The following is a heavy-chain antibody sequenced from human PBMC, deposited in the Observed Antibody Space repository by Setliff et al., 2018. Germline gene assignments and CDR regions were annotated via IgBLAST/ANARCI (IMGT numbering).Heavy chain of an antibody. V-gene: IGHV2-5*01. CDR3: AHKYGDYVRYFQH. CDR1: GFSLSTSGVG. D-gene: IGHD4-17*01. CDR2: IYWNDDK. Sequence: ESGPTLVNPTQTLTLTCTFSGFSLSTSGVGVGWIRQPPGKALEWLALIYWNDDKRYSPSLKSRLTITKDTSKNRVVLTMTNMDPVDTATYYCAHKYGDYVRYFQHWGQGTLVTVSS. J-gene: IGHJ1*01.